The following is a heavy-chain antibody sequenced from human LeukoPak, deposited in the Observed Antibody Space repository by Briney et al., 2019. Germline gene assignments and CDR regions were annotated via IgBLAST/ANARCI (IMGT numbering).Heavy chain of an antibody. V-gene: IGHV3-11*04. CDR1: GFTFSDYY. CDR3: ARDHMTTVTTWDY. CDR2: IGSSGSTI. J-gene: IGHJ4*02. D-gene: IGHD4-17*01. Sequence: GGSLRLSCAASGFTFSDYYMSWIRQAPGKGLEWVSYIGSSGSTIYYADSVKGRFTISRDNAKNSLYLQMNSLRAEDTAVYYCARDHMTTVTTWDYWGQGTLVTVSS.